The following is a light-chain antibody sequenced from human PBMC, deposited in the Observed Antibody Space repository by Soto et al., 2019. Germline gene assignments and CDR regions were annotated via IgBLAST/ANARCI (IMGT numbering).Light chain of an antibody. CDR1: QSVSSY. CDR2: DAS. V-gene: IGKV3-11*01. CDR3: QQRSNWPPT. J-gene: IGKJ4*01. Sequence: EIVLTQSPATLSLSPGERATLSCRASQSVSSYLAWYQQKPGQAPRLLIYDASNRATAIPARCSGSGSGTDFTLTISSLEPEDFAVYYCQQRSNWPPTFGGGTKVEIK.